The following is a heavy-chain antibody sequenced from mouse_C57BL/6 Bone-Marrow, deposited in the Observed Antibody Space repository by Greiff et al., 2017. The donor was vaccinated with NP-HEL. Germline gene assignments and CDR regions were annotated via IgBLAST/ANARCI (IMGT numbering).Heavy chain of an antibody. CDR2: ISSGGSYT. CDR1: GFTFSSYG. J-gene: IGHJ1*03. Sequence: ELKLMESGGDLVKPGGSLKLSCAASGFTFSSYGMSWVRQSPDKRLEWVATISSGGSYTYYPDSVKGRFTISRDNAKNTLYLQMSSLKSEDTAMYYCAGHGGGGSRGYFGVWGTGTTVTVSS. V-gene: IGHV5-6*01. D-gene: IGHD1-1*01. CDR3: AGHGGGGSRGYFGV.